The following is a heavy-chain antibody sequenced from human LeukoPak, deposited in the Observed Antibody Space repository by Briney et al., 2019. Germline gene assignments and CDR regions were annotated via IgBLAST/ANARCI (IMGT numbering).Heavy chain of an antibody. V-gene: IGHV3-7*04. D-gene: IGHD5-18*01. CDR2: IKQDGSEK. CDR3: ARARIGYTRYDAFGI. J-gene: IGHJ3*02. Sequence: GGSLRLSCAASGFSFNSYRMSWVRQAPGKGLDWVANIKQDGSEKDYVDSVKGRFTISRDNAKDSVYLQMNSLRAEDTAVYYCARARIGYTRYDAFGIWGQGTMVTVSS. CDR1: GFSFNSYR.